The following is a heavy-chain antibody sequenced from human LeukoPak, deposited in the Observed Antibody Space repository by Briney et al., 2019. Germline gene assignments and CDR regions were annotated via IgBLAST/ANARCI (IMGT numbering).Heavy chain of an antibody. V-gene: IGHV1-18*01. CDR1: GYTFTSYG. CDR2: ISAYNGNT. CDR3: ARDIPEVEQQLVRFDY. Sequence: ASVKVSCKASGYTFTSYGISWVRQAPGQGLEWMGWISAYNGNTNYAQKPQGRVTMTTDTSTSTAYMELRSLRSDDTAVYYCARDIPEVEQQLVRFDYWGQGTLVTVSS. D-gene: IGHD6-13*01. J-gene: IGHJ4*02.